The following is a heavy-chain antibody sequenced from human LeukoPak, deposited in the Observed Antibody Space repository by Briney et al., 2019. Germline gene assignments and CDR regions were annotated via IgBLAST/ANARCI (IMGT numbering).Heavy chain of an antibody. J-gene: IGHJ4*02. Sequence: GRSLRLSCAASGFTFSSYGMHWVRQAPGKGLEWVAVIWHDGSKKYYADFVKGRFTISRDNSRNTLYLEMNSLRAEDTAVYYCARDPDYWGQGTLVTVSS. CDR1: GFTFSSYG. CDR3: ARDPDY. V-gene: IGHV3-33*01. CDR2: IWHDGSKK.